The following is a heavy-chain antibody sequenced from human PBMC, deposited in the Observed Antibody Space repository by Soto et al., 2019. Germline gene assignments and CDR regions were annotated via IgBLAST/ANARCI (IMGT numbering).Heavy chain of an antibody. CDR3: AKRSSSSTFDY. J-gene: IGHJ4*02. V-gene: IGHV3-23*01. CDR2: SSGSDDST. CDR1: GFTVSSYA. D-gene: IGHD6-6*01. Sequence: EVQLLESGGGLVQPGESLRLSCAASGFTVSSYAMSWVRQAPGTGLEWVSVSSGSDDSTYYADSVTSRVTISRDKSKNTLYLQMTTMRAEDTAVYYCAKRSSSSTFDYWGQGTLVTVSS.